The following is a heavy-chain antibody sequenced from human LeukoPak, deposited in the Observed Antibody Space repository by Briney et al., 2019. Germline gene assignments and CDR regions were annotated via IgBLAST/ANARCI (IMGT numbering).Heavy chain of an antibody. D-gene: IGHD3-10*02. CDR3: AELGITMIGGV. V-gene: IGHV3-30*14. CDR2: ISYGGGNK. J-gene: IGHJ6*04. CDR1: GFTFSNYA. Sequence: PGKSLRLSCAASGFTFSNYAMHWVRQAPGKGLEWVAVISYGGGNKYYTDSVKGRFTISGDSSKNTLYLQMNSLRAEDTAVYYCAELGITMIGGVWGKGTTVTISS.